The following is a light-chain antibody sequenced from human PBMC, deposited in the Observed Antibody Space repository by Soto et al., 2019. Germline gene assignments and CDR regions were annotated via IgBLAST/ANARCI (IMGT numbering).Light chain of an antibody. V-gene: IGLV2-8*01. Sequence: QSALTQPPSASGSPGQSVTISCTGTSGDVGGYNYVYWYQQHPGKAPKLMIYEVSKRPSGVPDRFSGSKSGNTASLTVSGLQAEDEADYYCSSYAGSNKVVFGGGTKLTV. CDR1: SGDVGGYNY. CDR2: EVS. J-gene: IGLJ2*01. CDR3: SSYAGSNKVV.